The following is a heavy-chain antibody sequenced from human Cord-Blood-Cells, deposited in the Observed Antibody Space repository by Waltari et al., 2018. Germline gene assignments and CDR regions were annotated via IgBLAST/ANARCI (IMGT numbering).Heavy chain of an antibody. Sequence: QVQLVQSGAEVKKPGSSVKVSCKASGGTFSSYAISWVRQAPGQGLEWMGGIIPIFGTANYAQKFQGRVKITADESTSTAYMELSSLRSEDTAVYYCARLYYYDSSGYYNWFDPWGQGTLVTVSS. CDR2: IIPIFGTA. CDR1: GGTFSSYA. V-gene: IGHV1-69*01. CDR3: ARLYYYDSSGYYNWFDP. J-gene: IGHJ5*02. D-gene: IGHD3-22*01.